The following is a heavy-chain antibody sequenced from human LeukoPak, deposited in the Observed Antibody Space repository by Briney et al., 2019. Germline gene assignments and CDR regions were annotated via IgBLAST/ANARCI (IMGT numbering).Heavy chain of an antibody. J-gene: IGHJ4*02. Sequence: ASVKVSCKASGYIFTSYGISWVRQAPGQGLEWMGWISAYNGNTNYAQKLQGRVTMTTDTSTSTAYMELRSLRSDDTAVYYCARVRYSNYGGDFDYWGQGTLVTVSS. CDR1: GYIFTSYG. V-gene: IGHV1-18*01. CDR2: ISAYNGNT. D-gene: IGHD4-4*01. CDR3: ARVRYSNYGGDFDY.